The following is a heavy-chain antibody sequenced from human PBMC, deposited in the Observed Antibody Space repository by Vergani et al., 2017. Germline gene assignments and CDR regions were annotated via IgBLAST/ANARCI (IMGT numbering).Heavy chain of an antibody. D-gene: IGHD6-19*01. J-gene: IGHJ4*02. CDR3: ASPASSGWYYFDY. Sequence: QVQLVESGGGLVKPGGSLRLSCAASGFTFSDYYMSWIRQAPGKGLEWVAVISYDGSNKYYADSVKGRFTISRDNAKNSLYLQMNSLRAEDTAVYYCASPASSGWYYFDYWGQGTLVTVSS. CDR2: ISYDGSNK. V-gene: IGHV3-30*03. CDR1: GFTFSDYY.